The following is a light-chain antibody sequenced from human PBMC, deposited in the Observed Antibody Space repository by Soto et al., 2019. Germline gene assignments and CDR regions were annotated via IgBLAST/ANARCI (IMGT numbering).Light chain of an antibody. CDR1: QSVNTN. J-gene: IGKJ5*01. CDR2: GAS. V-gene: IGKV3-15*01. Sequence: EIVMTQSPATLSVSPGERATLSCRASQSVNTNLAWYQQKPGQAPRLLIYGASNRATGIPARFSGSGSGTEFALTISSLQSEDFAVYYCQQYGSFGQGTRLEIK. CDR3: QQYGS.